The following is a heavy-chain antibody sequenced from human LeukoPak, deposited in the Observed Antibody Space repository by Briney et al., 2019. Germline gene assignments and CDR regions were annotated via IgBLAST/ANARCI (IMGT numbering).Heavy chain of an antibody. V-gene: IGHV3-7*03. J-gene: IGHJ3*01. D-gene: IGHD2-21*02. CDR3: ARDSSPYCGDDCYFDAFDL. Sequence: GGSLRLFCAASEFTFGSYWMTWVRQAPGKGLEWVANINRDGSKNHFVDSVKGRFTISRDNAKNFLYLQMNSLRAEDTAVYFCARDSSPYCGDDCYFDAFDLWGQGTMVTVSS. CDR2: INRDGSKN. CDR1: EFTFGSYW.